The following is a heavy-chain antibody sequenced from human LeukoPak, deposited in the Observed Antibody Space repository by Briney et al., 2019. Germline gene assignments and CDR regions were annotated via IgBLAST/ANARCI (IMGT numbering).Heavy chain of an antibody. D-gene: IGHD1-26*01. CDR1: GFPFNAYW. V-gene: IGHV3-7*01. CDR3: ASSGSYRF. J-gene: IGHJ4*02. CDR2: IRQDGDTK. Sequence: PGGSLRLSCAASGFPFNAYWMTWVRQAPGKGLEWVANIRQDGDTKYYVDSVKGRFTISRDNAKNSLYLQMNSLRDEDTAVYYCASSGSYRFWGQGTLITVSS.